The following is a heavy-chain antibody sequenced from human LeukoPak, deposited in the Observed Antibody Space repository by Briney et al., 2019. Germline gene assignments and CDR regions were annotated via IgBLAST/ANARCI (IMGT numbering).Heavy chain of an antibody. V-gene: IGHV1-8*01. CDR2: MNPNSGNT. CDR1: GYTFTSYD. CDR3: ARSYYDSSGYYMVDY. Sequence: ASVKVSCKASGYTFTSYDINWVRQATGQGLEWMGWMNPNSGNTGYAQKFQGRVTMTRNTSISTAYMELSSLRSEDTAVDYCARSYYDSSGYYMVDYWGQGTLVTVSS. J-gene: IGHJ4*02. D-gene: IGHD3-22*01.